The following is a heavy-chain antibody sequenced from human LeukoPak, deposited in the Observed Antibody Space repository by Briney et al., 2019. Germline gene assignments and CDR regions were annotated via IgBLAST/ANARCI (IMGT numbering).Heavy chain of an antibody. D-gene: IGHD5-12*01. CDR2: IHHGGTT. J-gene: IGHJ4*02. V-gene: IGHV4-4*02. Sequence: PSETLSLTCTVSRGSISNSNWWSWVRQSPEKGLEWIGEIHHGGTTNYNPSLKSRVTISLDKSKNQSSLKLSSVTAADTAVYYCARLGVVATINNYFDYWGQGTLVTVSS. CDR3: ARLGVVATINNYFDY. CDR1: RGSISNSNW.